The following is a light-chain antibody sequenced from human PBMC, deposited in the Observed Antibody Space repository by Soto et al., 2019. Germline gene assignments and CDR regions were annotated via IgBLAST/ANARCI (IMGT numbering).Light chain of an antibody. CDR3: GADHGSGSNFVSP. V-gene: IGLV9-49*01. J-gene: IGLJ2*01. Sequence: QSVLTQPPSASASLGASVTLTCTLSSGYSNYKVDWYQQRPGKGPRFVMRVGTGGIVGSKGDGIPDRFSVLGSGLNRYLTIKNIQEEDESDYHCGADHGSGSNFVSPFGGGTKVTVL. CDR1: SGYSNYK. CDR2: VGTGGIVG.